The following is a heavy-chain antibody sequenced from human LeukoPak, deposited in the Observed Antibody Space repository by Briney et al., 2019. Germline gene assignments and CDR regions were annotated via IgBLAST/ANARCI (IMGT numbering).Heavy chain of an antibody. CDR1: GGSISSYY. V-gene: IGHV4-59*01. D-gene: IGHD5-24*01. CDR2: MYHSGST. CDR3: AGGYSDGNNPFGFFDH. J-gene: IGHJ4*02. Sequence: SETLSLTCTVSGGSISSYYWSWIRQLPGKGLEWIGYMYHSGSTNYNPSLKSRVSISLNTSKNQFSLKLSSVTAADTAVYYCAGGYSDGNNPFGFFDHWGQGTLVTVSS.